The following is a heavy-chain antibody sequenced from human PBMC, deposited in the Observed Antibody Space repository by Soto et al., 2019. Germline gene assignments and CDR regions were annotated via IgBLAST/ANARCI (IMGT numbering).Heavy chain of an antibody. D-gene: IGHD3-9*01. V-gene: IGHV3-30*18. CDR2: ISYDGSNK. CDR3: AKEANGPTGYYSVGNYYYGMDV. J-gene: IGHJ6*02. Sequence: GGSLRLSCAASGFTFSSYGMHWVRQAPGKWLEWVAVISYDGSNKYYADSVKGRFTISRDNSKNTLYLQMNSLRAEDTGVYYCAKEANGPTGYYSVGNYYYGMDVWGQGXTVTVSS. CDR1: GFTFSSYG.